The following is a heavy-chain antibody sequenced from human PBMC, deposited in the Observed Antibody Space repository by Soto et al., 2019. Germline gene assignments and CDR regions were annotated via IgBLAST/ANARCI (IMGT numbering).Heavy chain of an antibody. CDR2: ISVSSTYA. CDR1: GFIFSDYY. Sequence: QVQLLESGGGLVKPGGSLRLSCVASGFIFSDYYMSWIRQAPGKGLECVAYISVSSTYANYADSVEGRFTISRDNAENSLFLQMNSLRVEDSAVYFCARGVRYYSSEKPANFDYWCQGALVTVSS. J-gene: IGHJ4*02. CDR3: ARGVRYYSSEKPANFDY. D-gene: IGHD2-21*01. V-gene: IGHV3-11*03.